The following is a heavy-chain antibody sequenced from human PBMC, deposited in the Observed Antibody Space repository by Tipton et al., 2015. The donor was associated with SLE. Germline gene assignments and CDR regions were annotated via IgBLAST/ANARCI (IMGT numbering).Heavy chain of an antibody. CDR2: IYGGGST. V-gene: IGHV4-61*09. CDR3: ARAELEPPPWFDP. Sequence: TLSLTCTVSGGSISSGGYYWAWIRQPAGKALEWIGHIYGGGSTYYSPSLKSRVTISVDTSKNQFSLKLSSVTAADTAVYYCARAELEPPPWFDPWGQGTLVTVSS. J-gene: IGHJ5*02. CDR1: GGSISSGGYY. D-gene: IGHD1-1*01.